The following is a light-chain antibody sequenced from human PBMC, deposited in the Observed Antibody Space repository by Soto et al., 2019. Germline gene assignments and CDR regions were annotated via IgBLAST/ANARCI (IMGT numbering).Light chain of an antibody. V-gene: IGKV1-13*02. CDR3: QQCNPKPRT. CDR1: QGIGTA. Sequence: IQLTQSPSTLSASVRDRVTITCRARQGIGTALAWYHQRPGNSPDLLVYDASTLQSGVPSRISGSGSETDLSITISALQPEDFGHYYCQQCNPKPRTFGGGTSVEI. CDR2: DAS. J-gene: IGKJ4*01.